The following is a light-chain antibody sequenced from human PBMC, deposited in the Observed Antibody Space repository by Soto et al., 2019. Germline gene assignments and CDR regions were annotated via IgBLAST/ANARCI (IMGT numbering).Light chain of an antibody. J-gene: IGKJ1*01. CDR2: AAS. CDR3: QQSYSTTWT. CDR1: QGISTY. Sequence: DIQMTQSTSSLSASVGDRVTITCRASQGISTYLNWYQQKPGKAPKLLIYAASSLQSGVPSRFSGSGSETDFTLTISSLQPEDFATYSCQQSYSTTWTFGQGTKVEIK. V-gene: IGKV1-39*01.